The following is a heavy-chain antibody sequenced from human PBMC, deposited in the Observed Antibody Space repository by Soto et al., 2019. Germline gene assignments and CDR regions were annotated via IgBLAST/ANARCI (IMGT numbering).Heavy chain of an antibody. J-gene: IGHJ6*02. V-gene: IGHV3-21*01. CDR1: GFTFSSYS. CDR3: ARGDDYYGSGSYYNDYYYYGMDV. Sequence: EAQLVESGGGLVKPGGSLRLSCAASGFTFSSYSMNWVRQAPGKGLEWVSSISSSSSYIYYADSVKGRFTISRDNAKNSLYLQMNSLRAEDTAVYYCARGDDYYGSGSYYNDYYYYGMDVWGQGTTVTVSS. CDR2: ISSSSSYI. D-gene: IGHD3-10*01.